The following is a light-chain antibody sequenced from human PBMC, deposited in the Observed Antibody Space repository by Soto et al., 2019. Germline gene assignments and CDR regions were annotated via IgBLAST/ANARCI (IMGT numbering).Light chain of an antibody. V-gene: IGKV3-20*01. CDR2: GAS. CDR3: QQYGSSPPWT. CDR1: QSVSSSY. Sequence: EIVLTQSPGTLSLSPGERATLSCRASQSVSSSYLAWYQQKPGQAPSLLIYGASRRATGIPDRFSGSGSGTDVTLTISRREPEDFVVYYCQQYGSSPPWTFGQGTKVEIK. J-gene: IGKJ1*01.